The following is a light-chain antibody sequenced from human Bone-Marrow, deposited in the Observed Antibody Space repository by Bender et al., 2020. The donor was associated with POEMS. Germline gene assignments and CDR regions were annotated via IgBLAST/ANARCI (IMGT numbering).Light chain of an antibody. CDR2: DGS. V-gene: IGLV3-21*02. J-gene: IGLJ3*02. CDR1: NIGTKS. CDR3: SSYAGNNHWV. Sequence: SYVLTQPPSVSVAPGQTAKLSCGGSNIGTKSVHWYQMKSRQAPILVVSDGSHRPSGVPNRLSGSKSGNTASLTVSGLQPEDEADVVCSSYAGNNHWVFGGGTKLTVL.